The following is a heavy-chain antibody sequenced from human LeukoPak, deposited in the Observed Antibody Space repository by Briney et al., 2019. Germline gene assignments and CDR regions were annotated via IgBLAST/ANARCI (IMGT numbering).Heavy chain of an antibody. D-gene: IGHD3-10*01. CDR3: AKDSFYGSGSYYGAFDI. CDR1: GFTFSSYG. V-gene: IGHV3-30*02. J-gene: IGHJ3*02. CDR2: IRYDGSNK. Sequence: GGSLRLSCAASGFTFSSYGMHWVRQAPGKGLEWVAFIRYDGSNKYYADSVKGRFTISRDNSKNTLYLQMNSLRAEDTALYYCAKDSFYGSGSYYGAFDIWGQGTMVTVSS.